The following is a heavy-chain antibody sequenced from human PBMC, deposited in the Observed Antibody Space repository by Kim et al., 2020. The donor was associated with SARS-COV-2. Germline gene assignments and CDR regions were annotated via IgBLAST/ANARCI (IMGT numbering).Heavy chain of an antibody. CDR2: ISSSSSYI. J-gene: IGHJ6*02. CDR3: ARGGENYYYGMDV. V-gene: IGHV3-21*01. Sequence: GGSLRLSCAASGFTFSSYSMNWVRQAPGKGLEWVSSISSSSSYIYYADSVKGRFTISRDNAKNSLYLQMNSLRAEDTAVYYCARGGENYYYGMDVWGQGTTVTVSS. CDR1: GFTFSSYS.